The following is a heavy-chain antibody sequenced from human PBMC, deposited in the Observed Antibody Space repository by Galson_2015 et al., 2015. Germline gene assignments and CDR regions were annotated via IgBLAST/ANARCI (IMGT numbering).Heavy chain of an antibody. Sequence: ETLSLTCTVSGGSISSSSYYWGWIRQPPGQGLEWIGSIYYSGSTYYNPSLKSRVTISVDTSKNQFSLKLSSVTAADTAVYYCARRGYCSGGSCYRWFDPWGQGTLVTVSS. CDR3: ARRGYCSGGSCYRWFDP. V-gene: IGHV4-39*01. CDR2: IYYSGST. J-gene: IGHJ5*02. CDR1: GGSISSSSYY. D-gene: IGHD2-15*01.